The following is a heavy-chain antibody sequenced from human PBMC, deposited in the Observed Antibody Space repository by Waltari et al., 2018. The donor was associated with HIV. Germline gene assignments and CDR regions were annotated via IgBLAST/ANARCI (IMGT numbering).Heavy chain of an antibody. V-gene: IGHV4-4*02. D-gene: IGHD3-16*01. J-gene: IGHJ6*02. CDR1: GGSISSSKW. Sequence: QVQLQESGPGLVKPSGTLSLTCAVSGGSISSSKWWSWVRQPPRKGLEWIVEIYHSGSTYDSPSLKSRLTISVDKSKNQFSLKLSSVTAADTAVYYCTRRGTREASGGMDVWGQGTTVIVSS. CDR2: IYHSGST. CDR3: TRRGTREASGGMDV.